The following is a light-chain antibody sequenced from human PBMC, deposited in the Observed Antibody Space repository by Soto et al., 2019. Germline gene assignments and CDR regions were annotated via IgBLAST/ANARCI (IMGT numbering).Light chain of an antibody. CDR2: SAS. V-gene: IGKV1-39*01. Sequence: DIQMTQSTSSLSASIGDRVTLTCRSSQSIGNYLNWYQQKPGKAPSLLIHSASTLQSGVPSRFSGSGSGTDFTFTISGLQPGDVATYYCQASYSTPLTFGQGTRLE. J-gene: IGKJ5*01. CDR3: QASYSTPLT. CDR1: QSIGNY.